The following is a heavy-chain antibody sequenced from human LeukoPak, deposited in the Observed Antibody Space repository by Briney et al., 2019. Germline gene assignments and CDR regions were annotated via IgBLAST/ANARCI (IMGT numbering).Heavy chain of an antibody. J-gene: IGHJ6*02. CDR2: INPNSGGT. CDR1: GYTFTGYY. Sequence: ASVKVSCKASGYTFTGYYMHWVRQAPGQGLEWMGWINPNSGGTNYAQKFQGRVTMTRDTSISTAYMELSRLRSDDTAVYYCARDEVVVAANGYYYGMDVWGQGTTVTVSS. V-gene: IGHV1-2*02. CDR3: ARDEVVVAANGYYYGMDV. D-gene: IGHD2-15*01.